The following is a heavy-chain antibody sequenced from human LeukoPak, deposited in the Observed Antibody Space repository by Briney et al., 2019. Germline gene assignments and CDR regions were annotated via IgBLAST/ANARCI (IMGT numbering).Heavy chain of an antibody. CDR3: AKDHSWYDPLRDDY. V-gene: IGHV3-7*03. CDR1: GFTFSSYW. J-gene: IGHJ4*02. D-gene: IGHD2-8*02. CDR2: IKQDGSEK. Sequence: GGSLRLSCAASGFTFSSYWMSWVRQAPGKGLEWMANIKQDGSEKYYVDSVKGRFTISRDNAKNSLYLQMNSLRAEDTAVYYCAKDHSWYDPLRDDYWGQGTLVTVSS.